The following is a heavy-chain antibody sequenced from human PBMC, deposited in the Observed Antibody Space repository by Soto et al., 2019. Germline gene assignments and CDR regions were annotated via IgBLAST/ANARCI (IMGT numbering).Heavy chain of an antibody. V-gene: IGHV3-30*18. Sequence: GGSLRLSCAASGFTFVSYGMHWVRQAPGKGLEWVAVISYDGSNKYYADSVKGRFTISRDNSKNTLYLQMNSLRAEDTAVYYCAKDQPLDYWGQGTLVTVSS. CDR3: AKDQPLDY. J-gene: IGHJ4*02. CDR2: ISYDGSNK. CDR1: GFTFVSYG.